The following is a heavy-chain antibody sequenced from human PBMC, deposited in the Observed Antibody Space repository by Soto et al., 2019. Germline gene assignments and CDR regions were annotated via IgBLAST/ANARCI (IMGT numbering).Heavy chain of an antibody. J-gene: IGHJ5*02. D-gene: IGHD3-3*01. CDR2: INPNSGGT. Sequence: ASVKVSCKASGYTFTGYYMHWVRQAPGQGLEWMGWINPNSGGTNYAQKFQGWVTMTTDTSMSTAYMELRSLRSDDTAVYYCARSIKTITIPPPRRGNWFDPWGQGTPVTVSS. CDR3: ARSIKTITIPPPRRGNWFDP. V-gene: IGHV1-2*04. CDR1: GYTFTGYY.